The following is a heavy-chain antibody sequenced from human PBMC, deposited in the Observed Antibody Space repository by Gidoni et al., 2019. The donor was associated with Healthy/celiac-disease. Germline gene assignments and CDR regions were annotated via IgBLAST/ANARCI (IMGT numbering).Heavy chain of an antibody. CDR2: IIPIFGTA. V-gene: IGHV1-69*01. D-gene: IGHD2-15*01. J-gene: IGHJ6*02. CDR3: AGSYCSGGSCHHPTNYYYYYGMDV. CDR1: GGTFSSYA. Sequence: QVQLVQSGAEVKKPGSSVKVSCKASGGTFSSYAISWVRQAPGQGLEWMGGIIPIFGTANYAQKFQGRVTITADESTSTAYMELSSLRSEDTAVYYCAGSYCSGGSCHHPTNYYYYYGMDVWGQGTTVTVSS.